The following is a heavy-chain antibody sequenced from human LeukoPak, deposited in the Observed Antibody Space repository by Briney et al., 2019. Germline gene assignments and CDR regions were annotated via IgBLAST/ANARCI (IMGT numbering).Heavy chain of an antibody. J-gene: IGHJ4*02. CDR1: GGSISSGDYY. V-gene: IGHV4-30-4*08. CDR3: AREPAGGDQDLYYFDY. Sequence: SETLSLTCTVSGGSISSGDYYWSWIRQPPGKGLEWIGYIYYSGSTYYNPSLKSRVTISVDTSKNQFSLKLSSVTAADTAVYYCAREPAGGDQDLYYFDYWGQGTLVTVSS. CDR2: IYYSGST. D-gene: IGHD2-21*02.